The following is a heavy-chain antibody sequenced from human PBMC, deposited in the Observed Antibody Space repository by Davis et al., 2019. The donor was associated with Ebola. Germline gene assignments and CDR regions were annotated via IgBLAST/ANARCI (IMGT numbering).Heavy chain of an antibody. CDR3: IRDPAGHGMDV. V-gene: IGHV3-13*01. CDR1: GFTFSTYD. CDR2: IGRAGDT. J-gene: IGHJ6*04. Sequence: GESLKISCAASGFTFSTYDMHWVRQTTEKGLEWVSAIGRAGDTHYLDSVKGRFTISRENAKNSLYLQMTSLRAGDTAVYYCIRDPAGHGMDVWGKGTTVIVSS. D-gene: IGHD3-10*01.